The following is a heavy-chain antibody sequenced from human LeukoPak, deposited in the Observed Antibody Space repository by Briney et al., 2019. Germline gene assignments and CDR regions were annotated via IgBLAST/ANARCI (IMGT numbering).Heavy chain of an antibody. CDR1: GGSISSGDYY. V-gene: IGHV4-30-4*01. CDR3: ARPYYYDSRIDP. J-gene: IGHJ5*02. D-gene: IGHD3-22*01. Sequence: PSETLSLTCTVSGGSISSGDYYWSWIRQPPGKGLEWIAYMYYSGSTYYNPSLKSRVTMSADTSKNQLSLKLSSVTAADAAVYYCARPYYYDSRIDPWGQGILVTVSS. CDR2: MYYSGST.